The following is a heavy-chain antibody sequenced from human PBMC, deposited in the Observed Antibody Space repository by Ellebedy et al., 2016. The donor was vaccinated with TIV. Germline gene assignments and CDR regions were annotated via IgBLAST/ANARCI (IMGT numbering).Heavy chain of an antibody. D-gene: IGHD1-14*01. V-gene: IGHV4-4*02. CDR2: IYHFGTT. J-gene: IGHJ4*02. CDR3: ARVRRLTTLDF. Sequence: SETLSLTXGVSGDSISSDYWWTWVRQPPEKGLEWIGEIYHFGTTNYNPSLKSRVTISVDKSKNQFSLRLTSMTAADTALYYCARVRRLTTLDFWGQGTLVTVSS. CDR1: GDSISSDYW.